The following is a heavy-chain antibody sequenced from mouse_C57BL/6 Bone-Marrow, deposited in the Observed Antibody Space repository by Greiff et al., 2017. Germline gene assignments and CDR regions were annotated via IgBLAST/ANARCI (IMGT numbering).Heavy chain of an antibody. J-gene: IGHJ3*01. CDR3: TSSAY. CDR2: IDPENGDT. V-gene: IGHV14-4*01. Sequence: EVQLVESGAELVKPGASVKLSCTASGFNIKDDYMHWVKQRPEQGLEWIGWIDPENGDTEYASKFQGKATITVDTSSNTAYLQLSSLTSEDTAVYYCTSSAYWGQGTLVTVSA. CDR1: GFNIKDDY.